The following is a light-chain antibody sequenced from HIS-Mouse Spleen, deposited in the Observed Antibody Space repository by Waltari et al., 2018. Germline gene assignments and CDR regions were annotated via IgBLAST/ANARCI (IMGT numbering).Light chain of an antibody. CDR2: DVS. J-gene: IGLJ2*01. V-gene: IGLV2-14*01. CDR1: SSDVGGYNY. Sequence: QSALTQPASVSGSPGQSITISCTGTSSDVGGYNYVSWYQQHPGKAPKLMIYDVSNRPSGFSNRFSGSKSGNTASLPISGLQAEDEADYYCSSYTSSSTVVFGGGTKLTVL. CDR3: SSYTSSSTVV.